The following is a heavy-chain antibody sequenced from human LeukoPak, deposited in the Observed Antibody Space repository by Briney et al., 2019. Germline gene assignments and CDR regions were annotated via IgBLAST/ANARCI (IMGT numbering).Heavy chain of an antibody. CDR3: ARDLPSGWYYFDY. J-gene: IGHJ4*02. CDR2: ISSSSSTI. Sequence: GGSLRLSCAASGFTFSSYSMNWVRQAPGKGLEWVSYISSSSSTIYYADSVKGRFTIPRDNAKNSLYLQMNSLRAEDTAVYYCARDLPSGWYYFDYWGQGTLVTVSS. CDR1: GFTFSSYS. D-gene: IGHD6-19*01. V-gene: IGHV3-48*04.